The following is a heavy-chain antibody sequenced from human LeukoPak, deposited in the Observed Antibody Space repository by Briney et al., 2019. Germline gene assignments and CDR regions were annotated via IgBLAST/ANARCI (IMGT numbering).Heavy chain of an antibody. CDR2: ISSSSSYI. D-gene: IGHD3-10*01. Sequence: GGSLRLSCAASGFTFSSYSMNWVRQAPGKGLEWVSSISSSSSYIYYADSVKGRFTISRDNAKNSLYLQMNSLRAEDTAVYYCASTYGTMVRGVITYFDYWGQGTLVTVSS. V-gene: IGHV3-21*01. J-gene: IGHJ4*02. CDR3: ASTYGTMVRGVITYFDY. CDR1: GFTFSSYS.